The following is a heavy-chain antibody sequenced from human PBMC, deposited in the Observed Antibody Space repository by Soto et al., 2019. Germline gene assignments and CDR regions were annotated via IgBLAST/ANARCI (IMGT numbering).Heavy chain of an antibody. J-gene: IGHJ4*02. D-gene: IGHD2-8*01. V-gene: IGHV4-59*01. Sequence: SETLSLTCTVSGGSISSYYWSWIRQPPGKGLEWIGYIYYSGSTNCNPSLKSRVTISVDTSKNQFSLKLSSVTAADTAVYYCARAEYCTNGVCYSPFDYWGQGTLVTVSS. CDR3: ARAEYCTNGVCYSPFDY. CDR1: GGSISSYY. CDR2: IYYSGST.